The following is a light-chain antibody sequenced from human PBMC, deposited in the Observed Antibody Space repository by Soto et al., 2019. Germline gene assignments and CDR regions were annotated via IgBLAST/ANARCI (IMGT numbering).Light chain of an antibody. V-gene: IGLV2-14*01. CDR2: EVS. CDR1: SSDVCGYNY. CDR3: NSFTCSSTLYV. J-gene: IGLJ1*01. Sequence: QSALTQPASVSGSPGQSITISCTGTSSDVCGYNYVSWYQQHPGKAPKLMLSEVSHRPAGVSHRFSASKSGNTVSLTISGLQADDEADYYCNSFTCSSTLYVFASWTKLAVL.